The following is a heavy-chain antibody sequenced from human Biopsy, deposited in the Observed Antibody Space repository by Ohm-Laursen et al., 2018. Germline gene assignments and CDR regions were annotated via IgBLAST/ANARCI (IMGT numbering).Heavy chain of an antibody. CDR2: IKNEIDGGTT. CDR1: GFTFSHAW. J-gene: IGHJ3*02. Sequence: SLRLSCTASGFTFSHAWMSWVRQAPGKGLEWVGRIKNEIDGGTTDYAAPVKGRFTILRDDSKNMLFLQMDGLKTEDTAVYYCTHHYDASDDVFDIWGQGTVVTVSS. D-gene: IGHD3-22*01. CDR3: THHYDASDDVFDI. V-gene: IGHV3-15*01.